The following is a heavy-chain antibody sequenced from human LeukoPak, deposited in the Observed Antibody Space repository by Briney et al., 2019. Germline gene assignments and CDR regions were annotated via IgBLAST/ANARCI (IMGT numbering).Heavy chain of an antibody. Sequence: SETLSLTCTVSGGSISSSSYYWGWFRQPPGKGLEWIGSISYSGTTYYNLSLKSRVTISVDTSKNQFSLRLNFVTAADTAIYYCVEMSTMNYWGQGTLVTVSS. CDR1: GGSISSSSYY. J-gene: IGHJ4*02. CDR3: VEMSTMNY. CDR2: ISYSGTT. D-gene: IGHD5-24*01. V-gene: IGHV4-39*07.